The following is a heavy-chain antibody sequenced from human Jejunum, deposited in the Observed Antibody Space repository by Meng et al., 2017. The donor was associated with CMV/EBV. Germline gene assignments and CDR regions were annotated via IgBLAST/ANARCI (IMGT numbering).Heavy chain of an antibody. D-gene: IGHD4-11*01. Sequence: GDSISSNSYSWGWIRQPPGKGLEWIANVYYPANVYYNTSLRSRVTISVDASKNQFSLKLRSVTAADTAVYYCAKASTYPSNPTVYWGQGTLVTVSS. CDR3: AKASTYPSNPTVY. CDR1: GDSISSNSYS. J-gene: IGHJ4*02. CDR2: VYYPANV. V-gene: IGHV4-39*07.